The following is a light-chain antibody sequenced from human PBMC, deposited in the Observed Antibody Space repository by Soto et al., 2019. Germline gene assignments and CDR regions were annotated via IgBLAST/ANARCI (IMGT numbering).Light chain of an antibody. CDR1: QGITNF. Sequence: DIQMTQSPSSLSASVGDRVTITCRASQGITNFLAWYQQKPGKVPKLLIYAASTLQSGVPSRFSGSGSGADFTLTISSLQPEDVATYYCQKYNSAPWTFGQGTKVEIK. J-gene: IGKJ1*01. CDR2: AAS. CDR3: QKYNSAPWT. V-gene: IGKV1-27*01.